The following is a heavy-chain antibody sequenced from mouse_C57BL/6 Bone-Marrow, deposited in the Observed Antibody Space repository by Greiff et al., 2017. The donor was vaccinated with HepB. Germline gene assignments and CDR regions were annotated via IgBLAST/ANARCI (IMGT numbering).Heavy chain of an antibody. V-gene: IGHV1-50*01. J-gene: IGHJ4*01. CDR3: ARSITTVVVDYAMDY. Sequence: VQLQQPGAELVKPGASVKLSCKASGYTFTSYWMQWVKQRPGQGLEWIGEVDPSDSYTNYNQKFKGKATLTVDTSSSTAYMQLSSLTSEDSAVYYCARSITTVVVDYAMDYWGQGTSVIVSS. CDR1: GYTFTSYW. CDR2: VDPSDSYT. D-gene: IGHD1-1*01.